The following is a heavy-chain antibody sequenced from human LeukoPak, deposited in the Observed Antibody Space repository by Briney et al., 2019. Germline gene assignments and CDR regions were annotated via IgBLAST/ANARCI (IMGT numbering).Heavy chain of an antibody. D-gene: IGHD3-10*02. CDR1: GFSFSNYT. CDR3: ARGTMFPYYFDY. CDR2: ISSRNSYI. V-gene: IGHV3-21*01. Sequence: GGSLRLSCATSGFSFSNYTMNWVRQAPGKGLEWVSSISSRNSYIKYADSVKGRFTISRDNAKNSLYLQMNSLRAEDTAVYYCARGTMFPYYFDYWGQGTLVTVSS. J-gene: IGHJ4*02.